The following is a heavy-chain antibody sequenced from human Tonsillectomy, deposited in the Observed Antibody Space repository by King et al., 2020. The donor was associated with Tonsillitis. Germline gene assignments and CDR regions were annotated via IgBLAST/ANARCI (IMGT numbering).Heavy chain of an antibody. CDR2: IYFSGET. D-gene: IGHD1-26*01. V-gene: IGHV4-31*03. Sequence: QLQESGPGLVKPSQTLSLTCTVSGGSISSNGYFWSWIRQHPGKGLEWIGYIYFSGETYYNPSLKSRVFISVDPSKNQFSLKLNSVTAAATAVYYCATGGSHSGLDVWGQGTTVIVSS. CDR3: ATGGSHSGLDV. CDR1: GGSISSNGYF. J-gene: IGHJ6*02.